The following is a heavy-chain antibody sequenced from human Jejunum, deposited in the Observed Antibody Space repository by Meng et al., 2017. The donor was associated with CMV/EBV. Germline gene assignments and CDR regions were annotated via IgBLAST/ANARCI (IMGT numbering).Heavy chain of an antibody. CDR3: ARLGASLSFDY. V-gene: IGHV1-2*06. CDR2: IHPNNGGT. J-gene: IGHJ4*02. CDR1: GYTFTAYY. Sequence: CKTSGYTFTAYYMDWVRQAPGQGLEWMGRIHPNNGGTDYAQKFQGRIALTRDTSISTAYLELSSLKSDDTAMYYCARLGASLSFDYWGQGTLVTVSS.